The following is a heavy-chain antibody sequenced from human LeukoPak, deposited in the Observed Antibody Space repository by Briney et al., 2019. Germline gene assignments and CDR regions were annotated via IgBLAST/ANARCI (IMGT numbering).Heavy chain of an antibody. Sequence: GGSLRLSCVASGFTFSSYSMNWVRQAPGKGLEWVSYITRSSSAKFYADSVKGRFTISRDNAENLLYLQMNSLRAEDTAVYYCTGDQEGSDYWGQGALVTVSS. CDR1: GFTFSSYS. V-gene: IGHV3-48*01. CDR3: TGDQEGSDY. J-gene: IGHJ4*02. CDR2: ITRSSSAK.